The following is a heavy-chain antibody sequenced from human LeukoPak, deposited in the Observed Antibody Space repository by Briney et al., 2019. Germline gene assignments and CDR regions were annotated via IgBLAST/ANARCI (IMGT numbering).Heavy chain of an antibody. CDR1: GFTFSSYG. J-gene: IGHJ4*02. V-gene: IGHV3-33*01. CDR2: IWYDGSNK. Sequence: GGSLRLSCAASGFTFSSYGMHWVRQAPGKGLEWVAVIWYDGSNKYYADSVKGRFTFSRDNSKNTLYLQMNSLRAEDTAVYYCARDSSGYDCLDYWGQGTLVTVSS. CDR3: ARDSSGYDCLDY. D-gene: IGHD5-12*01.